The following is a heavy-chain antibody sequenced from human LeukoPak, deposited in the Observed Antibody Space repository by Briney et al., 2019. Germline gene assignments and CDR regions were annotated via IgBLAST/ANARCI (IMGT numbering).Heavy chain of an antibody. CDR3: ARVALLFDY. J-gene: IGHJ4*02. CDR1: GGSISSTSYY. V-gene: IGHV4-39*07. Sequence: SETLSLTCTVSGGSISSTSYYWGWIRQPPGKGLEWIGTIYYSGSTNYNPSLKSRVTISVDTSKNQFSLKLSSVTAADTAVYYCARVALLFDYWGQGTLVTVSS. CDR2: IYYSGST.